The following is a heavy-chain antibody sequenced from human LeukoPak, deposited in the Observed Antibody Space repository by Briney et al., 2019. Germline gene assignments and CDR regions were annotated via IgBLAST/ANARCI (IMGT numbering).Heavy chain of an antibody. V-gene: IGHV4-4*07. CDR2: IYTSGST. Sequence: PSETLSLTCTVSGNSISSYYWSWIRQPAGKGLEWIGRIYTSGSTNYNPSLKSRVTMSVDTSKNQFSLNLTSVTAADTAVYYCARGRYDFWSGYQTTYYYYYYGMDVWGQGTTVTVSS. J-gene: IGHJ6*02. D-gene: IGHD3-3*01. CDR1: GNSISSYY. CDR3: ARGRYDFWSGYQTTYYYYYYGMDV.